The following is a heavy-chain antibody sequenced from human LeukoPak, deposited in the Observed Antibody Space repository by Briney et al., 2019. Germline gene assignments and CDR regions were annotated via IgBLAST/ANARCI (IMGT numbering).Heavy chain of an antibody. D-gene: IGHD3-10*01. V-gene: IGHV3-74*01. Sequence: GGSLRLSCATSGFTFSTFWMHWVRHAPGKGLVWVSRINHDGSSTNYADSVKGRFTISRDNAKNTLFLQMNSLRAEDTAVYYCAKDKSMVRELDYWGQGNLVTVSS. CDR3: AKDKSMVRELDY. J-gene: IGHJ4*02. CDR1: GFTFSTFW. CDR2: INHDGSST.